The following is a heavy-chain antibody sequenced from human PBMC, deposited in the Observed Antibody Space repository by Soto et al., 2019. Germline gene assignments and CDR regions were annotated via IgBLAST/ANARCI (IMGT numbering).Heavy chain of an antibody. Sequence: ASVNVSCKASGYTFTSDLISWVRQAPGQGLEWMGWISAYNGNTNYAQKLQGRVTMTTDTSTSTAYMELRSLRSDDTAVYYCARDSRPYSSGWYYFDYWGQGTLVTVSS. V-gene: IGHV1-18*01. CDR2: ISAYNGNT. D-gene: IGHD6-19*01. CDR3: ARDSRPYSSGWYYFDY. CDR1: GYTFTSDL. J-gene: IGHJ4*02.